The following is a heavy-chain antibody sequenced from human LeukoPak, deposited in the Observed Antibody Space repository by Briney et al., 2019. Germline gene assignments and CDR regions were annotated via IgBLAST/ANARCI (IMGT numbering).Heavy chain of an antibody. J-gene: IGHJ4*02. D-gene: IGHD6-19*01. Sequence: GGSLRLSCAASGFTFRTYAMSWVCQGPGKGLEWVSAISGGGGSTFYADSVRGRFTISRDDSKNTLFLQMNSLRAEDTAVYYCAKEGIAVASFDYWGQGILVTVSS. CDR1: GFTFRTYA. CDR2: ISGGGGST. CDR3: AKEGIAVASFDY. V-gene: IGHV3-23*01.